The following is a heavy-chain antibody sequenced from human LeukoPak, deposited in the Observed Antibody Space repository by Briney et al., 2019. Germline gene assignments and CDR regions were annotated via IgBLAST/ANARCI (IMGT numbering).Heavy chain of an antibody. CDR3: ARGRTGSSITMKYFQH. V-gene: IGHV4-34*01. CDR1: GGSFSGYY. D-gene: IGHD3-22*01. CDR2: INHSGST. Sequence: SETLSLTCAVYGGSFSGYYWSWIRQPPGKGLEWIGEINHSGSTNYNPSLKSRVTISVDTSKNQFSLKLSSVTAADTAVYYCARGRTGSSITMKYFQHWGQGTLVTVSS. J-gene: IGHJ1*01.